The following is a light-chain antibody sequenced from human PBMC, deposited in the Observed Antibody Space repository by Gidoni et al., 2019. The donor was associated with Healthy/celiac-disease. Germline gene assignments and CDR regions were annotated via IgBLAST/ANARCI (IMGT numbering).Light chain of an antibody. CDR1: QDISNY. CDR3: QQYDNLPLT. J-gene: IGKJ4*01. CDR2: DAS. V-gene: IGKV1-33*01. Sequence: DIQMTQSPSSLSASVGDRVTITCQVSQDISNYLNWYQQKPGKAPKLLIYDASSLETGVPSTFSGSGSGTDFTFTISSLQPEDIATYYCQQYDNLPLTFGGGTKVEIK.